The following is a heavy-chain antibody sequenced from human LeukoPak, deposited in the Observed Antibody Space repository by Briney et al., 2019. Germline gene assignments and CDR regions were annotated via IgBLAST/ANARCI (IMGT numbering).Heavy chain of an antibody. Sequence: GGSLRLSCGASGFTFSNYWMHWVRQAPGKGLVWVSRIKSDGSSTTSADSVRGRFTISRDNAKNTLYLQMNSLTAEDTAVYYCASVYVTSGPSWGSYGMDVWGQGTTVTVSS. CDR2: IKSDGSST. D-gene: IGHD3-22*01. CDR3: ASVYVTSGPSWGSYGMDV. J-gene: IGHJ6*02. V-gene: IGHV3-74*01. CDR1: GFTFSNYW.